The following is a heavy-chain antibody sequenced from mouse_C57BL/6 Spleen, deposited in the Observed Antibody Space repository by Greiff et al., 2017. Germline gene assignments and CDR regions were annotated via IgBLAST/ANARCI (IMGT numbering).Heavy chain of an antibody. Sequence: EVKVVESGGGLVKPGGSLKLSCAASGFTFSSYAMSWVRQTPEKRLEWVATISDGGSYTYYPDNVKGRFTISRDNAKNNLYLQMSHLKSEDTAMYYCARDGDYYGSREYYYAMDYWGQGTSVTVSS. J-gene: IGHJ4*01. CDR2: ISDGGSYT. CDR1: GFTFSSYA. V-gene: IGHV5-4*01. D-gene: IGHD1-1*01. CDR3: ARDGDYYGSREYYYAMDY.